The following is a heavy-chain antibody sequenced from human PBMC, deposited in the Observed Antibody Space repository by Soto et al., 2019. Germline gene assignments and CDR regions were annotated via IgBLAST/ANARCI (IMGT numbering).Heavy chain of an antibody. D-gene: IGHD4-17*01. CDR3: ASDSGGDYHNYYMDV. CDR1: GFTFSNYA. CDR2: IWYDGSDK. J-gene: IGHJ6*03. Sequence: QMQLVESGGGVVQPGTSLRLSCAASGFTFSNYAMHWVRQAPGKGLEWVTIIWYDGSDKNYVDSVKCRFTISRDPTKNTLYLQMNSLRVEDTAVYYCASDSGGDYHNYYMDVWGKGTTLTVSS. V-gene: IGHV3-33*01.